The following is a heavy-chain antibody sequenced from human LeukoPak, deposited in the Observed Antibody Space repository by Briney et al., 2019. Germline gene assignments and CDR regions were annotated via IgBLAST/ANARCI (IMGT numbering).Heavy chain of an antibody. J-gene: IGHJ5*02. CDR1: GGSISSSSYY. V-gene: IGHV4-39*01. D-gene: IGHD2-2*01. CDR2: IYYSGST. CDR3: ARHFRRQTPAAQPLNWFDP. Sequence: SETLSLTCTVSGGSISSSSYYWGWIRQPPGKGLEWIVSIYYSGSTYYNPSLKSRVTISVDTSKNQFSLKLSSVTAADTAVYYCARHFRRQTPAAQPLNWFDPWGQGTLVTVSS.